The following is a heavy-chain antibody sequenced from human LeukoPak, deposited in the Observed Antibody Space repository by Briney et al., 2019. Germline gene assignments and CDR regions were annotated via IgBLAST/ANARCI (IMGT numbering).Heavy chain of an antibody. CDR2: ISGSGGST. D-gene: IGHD2-15*01. J-gene: IGHJ4*02. CDR1: GFTFSSYA. CDR3: AKSKLLLRRYGYFDY. Sequence: PGGSLRLSCAASGFTFSSYAMSWVRQAPGKGLEWVSAISGSGGSTYYADSVKGRFTISRDNSKNTLYLQMNSLRAEDTAVYYCAKSKLLLRRYGYFDYWGQGTLVTVSS. V-gene: IGHV3-23*01.